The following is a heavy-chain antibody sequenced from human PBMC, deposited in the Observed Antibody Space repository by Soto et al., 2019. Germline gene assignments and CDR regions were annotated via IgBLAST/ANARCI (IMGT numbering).Heavy chain of an antibody. CDR1: GFSFSSIGEG. CDR2: IYWDDDK. Sequence: QITLKESGPTLVKPTQTLTLTCTFPGFSFSSIGEGVGWIRQPPGKALEWLALIYWDDDKRYSPSLKSRLTTTKDTSKNHVVLTMTNMDPVDTATYYCVQSRCGGDCLQSYSSHSYYGLDVWGQGTTVTVSS. J-gene: IGHJ6*02. V-gene: IGHV2-5*02. D-gene: IGHD2-21*02. CDR3: VQSRCGGDCLQSYSSHSYYGLDV.